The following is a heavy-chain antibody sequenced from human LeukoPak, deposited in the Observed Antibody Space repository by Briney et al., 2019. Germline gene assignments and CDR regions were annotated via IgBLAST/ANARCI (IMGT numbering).Heavy chain of an antibody. D-gene: IGHD1-26*01. V-gene: IGHV4-39*01. J-gene: IGHJ5*02. CDR3: ARHAPVYIGGQIPAPTRWFDP. CDR2: TYYTGTT. Sequence: SETLSLTCTVSGDSVSNNNYYWGWIRQPPGKRLEWIASTYYTGTTSYNPSVESRVTISADTSKNQLSLKLSSVTAADTAVYYCARHAPVYIGGQIPAPTRWFDPWGQGTLVTVSS. CDR1: GDSVSNNNYY.